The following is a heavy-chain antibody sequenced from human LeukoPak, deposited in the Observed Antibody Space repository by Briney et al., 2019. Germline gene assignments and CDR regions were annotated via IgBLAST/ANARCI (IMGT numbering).Heavy chain of an antibody. Sequence: ASVKVSCKASGYTFTSYGISWVRQAPGQGLEWMGWISAYNGNTNYAQKLQGRVTMTTDTSTSTAYMELRSLRSDDTAVYYCARDLMVRGVITPTIDYWGQGTLVTVSS. CDR1: GYTFTSYG. V-gene: IGHV1-18*01. J-gene: IGHJ4*02. CDR2: ISAYNGNT. D-gene: IGHD3-10*01. CDR3: ARDLMVRGVITPTIDY.